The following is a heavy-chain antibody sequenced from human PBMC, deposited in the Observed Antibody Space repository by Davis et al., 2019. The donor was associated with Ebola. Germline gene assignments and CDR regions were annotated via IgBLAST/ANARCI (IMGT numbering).Heavy chain of an antibody. CDR3: AKDLNNFDY. Sequence: GESLKISCAASGFTFSSYAMSWVRQAPGKGLEWVSAISGSGGSTYYADSVKGRFTISRDNSKNTLYLQMNSLRAEDTAVYYCAKDLNNFDYWGQGTLVTVSS. CDR2: ISGSGGST. J-gene: IGHJ4*02. V-gene: IGHV3-23*01. CDR1: GFTFSSYA.